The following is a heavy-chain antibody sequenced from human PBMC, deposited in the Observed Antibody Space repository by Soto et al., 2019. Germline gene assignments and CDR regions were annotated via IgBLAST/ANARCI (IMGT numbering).Heavy chain of an antibody. CDR3: ARRGVVELGTLRYFDWPLDY. CDR2: IYYSGST. V-gene: IGHV4-39*01. Sequence: SETLSLTCTVSGGSISSSSYYWGWIHQPPGKGLEWIGSIYYSGSTYYNPSLKSRVTISVDTSKNQFSLKLSSVTAADTAVYYCARRGVVELGTLRYFDWPLDYWGQGTLVTVSS. CDR1: GGSISSSSYY. D-gene: IGHD3-9*01. J-gene: IGHJ4*02.